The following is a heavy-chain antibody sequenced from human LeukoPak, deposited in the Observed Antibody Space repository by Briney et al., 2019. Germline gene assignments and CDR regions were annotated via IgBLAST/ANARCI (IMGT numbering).Heavy chain of an antibody. CDR2: IFYSETT. J-gene: IGHJ4*02. CDR1: GASISSTRYY. D-gene: IGHD3-9*01. V-gene: IGHV4-39*01. CDR3: ARGPEHYDILTGIDY. Sequence: SETLSLTCSVSGASISSTRYYWGWIRQPPGKGLEWIGTIFYSETTYYNPSLKSRVTISVDTPKNQFSLKLSSVTAADTAVYYCARGPEHYDILTGIDYWGQGTLVTVSS.